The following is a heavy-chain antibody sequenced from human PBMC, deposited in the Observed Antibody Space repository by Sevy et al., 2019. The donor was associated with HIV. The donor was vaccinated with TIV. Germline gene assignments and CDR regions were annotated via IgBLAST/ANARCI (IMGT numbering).Heavy chain of an antibody. Sequence: GGSLRLSCAASVFTFSKYSMSWVRQPPGKGLEWVSTLSFGCGEINHADSVKGRFTISRDNSKNSLYLQMNNLRAEDTAAYYCAREGCTKPHDYWGQGTLVTVSS. D-gene: IGHD2-8*01. CDR1: VFTFSKYS. V-gene: IGHV3-23*01. CDR3: AREGCTKPHDY. CDR2: LSFGCGEI. J-gene: IGHJ4*02.